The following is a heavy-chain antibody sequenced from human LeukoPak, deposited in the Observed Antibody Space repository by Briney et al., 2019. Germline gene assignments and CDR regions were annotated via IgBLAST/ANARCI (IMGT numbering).Heavy chain of an antibody. V-gene: IGHV1-18*01. CDR1: GYTFTSYG. Sequence: ASVKVSCKASGYTFTSYGISWVRQAPGQGLEWMGWISAYNGNTNYAQKLQGRVTMTTDTSTSTAYMELRSLRSDDTAVYYCARDHHYCDSIALGYYGMDVWGQGTTVTVSS. D-gene: IGHD3-22*01. J-gene: IGHJ6*02. CDR3: ARDHHYCDSIALGYYGMDV. CDR2: ISAYNGNT.